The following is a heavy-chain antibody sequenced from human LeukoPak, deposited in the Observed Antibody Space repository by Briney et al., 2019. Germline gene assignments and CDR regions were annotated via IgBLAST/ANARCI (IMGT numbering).Heavy chain of an antibody. CDR2: INHSGST. CDR3: ARAGGYCSGGSCFEQYYFDY. D-gene: IGHD2-15*01. J-gene: IGHJ4*02. V-gene: IGHV4-34*01. Sequence: SETLSLTCAVYGGSFSGYYWSWIRQPPGKGLEWIGEINHSGSTNYNPSLKSRVTISVDTSKKQFSLKLSSVTAADTAVYYCARAGGYCSGGSCFEQYYFDYWGQGTLVTVSS. CDR1: GGSFSGYY.